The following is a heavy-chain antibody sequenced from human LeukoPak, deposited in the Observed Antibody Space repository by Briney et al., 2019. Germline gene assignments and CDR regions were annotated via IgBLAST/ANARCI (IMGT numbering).Heavy chain of an antibody. CDR3: ARGCRSVYGLHEFDY. CDR2: INPNSGGT. J-gene: IGHJ4*02. D-gene: IGHD5/OR15-5a*01. CDR1: GYTFTGYY. V-gene: IGHV1-2*02. Sequence: ASVKVSCKASGYTFTGYYMHWVRQAPGQGLEWMGWINPNSGGTNYAQKFQGRVTMTRDTSISTAYMELSRLRSDDTAVYYCARGCRSVYGLHEFDYWGQGTLVTVSS.